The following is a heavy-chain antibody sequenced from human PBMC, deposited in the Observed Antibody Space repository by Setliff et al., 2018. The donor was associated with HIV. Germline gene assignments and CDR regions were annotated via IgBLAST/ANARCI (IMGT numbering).Heavy chain of an antibody. CDR2: IYFTGSS. CDR3: ARVQMAYAAFDV. J-gene: IGHJ3*01. CDR1: GGPISTYY. D-gene: IGHD4-17*01. V-gene: IGHV4-59*01. Sequence: PSETLSLTCTVSGGPISTYYWSWIRQPPGKGLEWIGSIYFTGSSDNNPSLKSRVTLSVDTSKHQFSLKLSSVTAADTAVYYCARVQMAYAAFDVWGQGTTVTVSS.